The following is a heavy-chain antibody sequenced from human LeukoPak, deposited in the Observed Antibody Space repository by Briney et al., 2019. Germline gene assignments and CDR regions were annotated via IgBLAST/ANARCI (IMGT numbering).Heavy chain of an antibody. Sequence: GASVKVSCKASGYTFTGYYMHWVRQAPGQGLEWMGWINPNSGGTNYAQKFQGRVTMTRDTSISTAYMELSRLRSDDTAVYYCARVPFDIVVVPAANWYGWFDPWGQGTLVTVSS. J-gene: IGHJ5*02. D-gene: IGHD2-2*01. CDR3: ARVPFDIVVVPAANWYGWFDP. CDR2: INPNSGGT. V-gene: IGHV1-2*02. CDR1: GYTFTGYY.